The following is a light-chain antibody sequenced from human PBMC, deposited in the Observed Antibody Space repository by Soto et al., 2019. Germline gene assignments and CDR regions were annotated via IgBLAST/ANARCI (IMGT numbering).Light chain of an antibody. CDR2: DAS. CDR1: QGINSA. CDR3: DQFTSYPLT. J-gene: IGKJ4*01. V-gene: IGKV1-13*02. Sequence: AIQLTQSPSSLSASVGDRVAITCRASQGINSALAWYQQKPGKAPKLLIYDASSLESGVPSRFTGSGSGTDFTLTISSLQPEDFATYYCDQFTSYPLTFGGGTKVEIK.